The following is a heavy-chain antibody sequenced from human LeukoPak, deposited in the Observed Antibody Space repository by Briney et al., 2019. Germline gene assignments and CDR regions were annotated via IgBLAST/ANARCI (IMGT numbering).Heavy chain of an antibody. Sequence: PSQTLSLTCTVSGGSISSGDYYWSWIRQPPGKGLEWIGYIYYRGSTYYNPSLKSRVTISVDTSKNQFSLKLSSVTAADTAAYYCARDPGDLDYGDYYYYYGMDVWGQGTTVTVSS. CDR1: GGSISSGDYY. CDR2: IYYRGST. CDR3: ARDPGDLDYGDYYYYYGMDV. D-gene: IGHD4-17*01. J-gene: IGHJ6*02. V-gene: IGHV4-30-4*01.